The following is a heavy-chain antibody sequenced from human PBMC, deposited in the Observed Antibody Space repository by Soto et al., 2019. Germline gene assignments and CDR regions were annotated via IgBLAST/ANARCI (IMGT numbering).Heavy chain of an antibody. D-gene: IGHD3-22*01. CDR2: IHYRGNT. V-gene: IGHV4-59*01. J-gene: IGHJ4*02. CDR3: ARAAAVHPDSSASFLDY. CDR1: GGSMSGYY. Sequence: QVQLQESGPRLVKPSETLSLTCTVSGGSMSGYYWSWIRQPPGKGLEWIGPIHYRGNTNYKPSLKSRVSISVDTSKNQFSLTMRSVTAADTAVHYCARAAAVHPDSSASFLDYWGQGSLVTVSS.